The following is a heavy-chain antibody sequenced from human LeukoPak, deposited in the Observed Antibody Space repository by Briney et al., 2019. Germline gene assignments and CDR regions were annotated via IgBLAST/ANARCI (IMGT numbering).Heavy chain of an antibody. D-gene: IGHD3-22*01. CDR2: ISSSSSTI. Sequence: GGSLRLSCAASGFTFSSYSMNWVRQAPGKGLEWVSYISSSSSTIYYADSVKGRFTISRDNAKNSLYLQMNSLRAKGTAVYYCASLPDYYDSSGYDFDYWGQGTLVTVSS. V-gene: IGHV3-48*04. CDR3: ASLPDYYDSSGYDFDY. J-gene: IGHJ4*02. CDR1: GFTFSSYS.